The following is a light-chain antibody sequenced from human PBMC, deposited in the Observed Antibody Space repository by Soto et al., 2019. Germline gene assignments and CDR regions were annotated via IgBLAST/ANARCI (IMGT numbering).Light chain of an antibody. Sequence: DIVMTQSPDSLAVSLGERATINCKSSQSVLYSSNNKNYLVWYQKKPGQPPKLLIYWASTQESGVPDRFSGSGSGTDFTLTISSLQAEDVVVYYCQQYYNTPLPFGGGTKVEIK. CDR1: QSVLYSSNNKNY. CDR2: WAS. V-gene: IGKV4-1*01. CDR3: QQYYNTPLP. J-gene: IGKJ4*01.